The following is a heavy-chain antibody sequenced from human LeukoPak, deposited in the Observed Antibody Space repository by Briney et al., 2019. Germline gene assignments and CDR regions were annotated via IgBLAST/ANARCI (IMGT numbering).Heavy chain of an antibody. D-gene: IGHD6-19*01. CDR3: ARRRGIGLYYFDY. J-gene: IGHJ4*02. Sequence: KPSATLSLTCTVSGDSSSISSFYWGWIRQPPGKGLEWIGSVDYSGNTYYNPSLKSRVSISVDTSRNQFSLRLSSVTAADTAVYYCARRRGIGLYYFDYWGQGALVTVSS. CDR1: GDSSSISSFY. CDR2: VDYSGNT. V-gene: IGHV4-39*01.